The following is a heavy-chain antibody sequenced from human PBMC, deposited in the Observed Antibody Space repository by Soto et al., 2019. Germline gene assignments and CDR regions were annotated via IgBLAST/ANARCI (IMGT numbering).Heavy chain of an antibody. D-gene: IGHD3-22*01. CDR3: ATDYDSSGSYYFDY. J-gene: IGHJ4*02. CDR2: FDPEDGET. V-gene: IGHV1-24*01. Sequence: ASVKVSCKVSGYTLTELSIHWVRQAPGKGLEWMGGFDPEDGETIYAQKFQGRVTMTEDTSTDTAYMELSSLRSEDTAVYYCATDYDSSGSYYFDYWGQGTLVTVSS. CDR1: GYTLTELS.